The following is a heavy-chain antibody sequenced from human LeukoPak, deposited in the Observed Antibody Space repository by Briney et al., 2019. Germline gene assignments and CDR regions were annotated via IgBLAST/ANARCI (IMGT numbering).Heavy chain of an antibody. CDR1: GYTFTNYG. D-gene: IGHD3-22*01. J-gene: IGHJ5*02. CDR3: ARLGPYYDSSGYGEYNWFDP. CDR2: ITPNNGNT. Sequence: ASVKVSCKASGYTFTNYGISWVRQAPGQGLEWMGRITPNNGNTDSAQRVQGRVTMTTDTSTSTAYMELRSVRSDDTAVYYCARLGPYYDSSGYGEYNWFDPWGQGTLVTVPS. V-gene: IGHV1-18*01.